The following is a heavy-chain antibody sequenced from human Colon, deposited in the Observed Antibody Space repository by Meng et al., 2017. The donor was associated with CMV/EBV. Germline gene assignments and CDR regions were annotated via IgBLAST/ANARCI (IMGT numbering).Heavy chain of an antibody. Sequence: ASVKVSCKASGYTFTGHYLHWVRQAPGQGLEWMGWINPNIGVTNYAQKFQGRVTMTRDTSISTAYMELSRLRSDDTAVYYCARDTALYCSSTSCYYHPFDPWGQGTLVTVSS. CDR1: GYTFTGHY. J-gene: IGHJ5*02. D-gene: IGHD2-2*01. CDR2: INPNIGVT. CDR3: ARDTALYCSSTSCYYHPFDP. V-gene: IGHV1-2*02.